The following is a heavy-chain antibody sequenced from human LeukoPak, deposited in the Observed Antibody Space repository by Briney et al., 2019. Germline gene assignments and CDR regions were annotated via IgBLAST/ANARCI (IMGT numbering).Heavy chain of an antibody. CDR3: AKVATVTTRGSGAFDI. D-gene: IGHD4-17*01. V-gene: IGHV3-23*01. J-gene: IGHJ3*02. CDR2: ISGSGGST. Sequence: GSLRLSCAASGFTFSSYAMSWVRQAPGKGLEWVSAISGSGGSTYYADPVKGRFTISRDNSKNTLYLQMNSLRAEDTAVYYCAKVATVTTRGSGAFDIWGQGTMVTVSS. CDR1: GFTFSSYA.